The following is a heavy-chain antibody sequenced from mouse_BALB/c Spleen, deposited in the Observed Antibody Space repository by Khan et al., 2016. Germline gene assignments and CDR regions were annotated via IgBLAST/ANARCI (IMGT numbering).Heavy chain of an antibody. Sequence: EVQLQESGPGLVKPSQSLSLTCTVTGYSITSDYAWNWIRQFPGNKLEWMGYISYSGSTSYNPSLKSRISLTRDTSKNQFFLQLSSVTTEDTATYYCARGGLAQAWFAYWGQGTLVTVSA. V-gene: IGHV3-2*02. D-gene: IGHD3-3*01. CDR2: ISYSGST. J-gene: IGHJ3*01. CDR3: ARGGLAQAWFAY. CDR1: GYSITSDYA.